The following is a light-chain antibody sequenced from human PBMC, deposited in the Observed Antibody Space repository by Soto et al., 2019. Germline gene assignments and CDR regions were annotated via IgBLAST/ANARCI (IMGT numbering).Light chain of an antibody. CDR1: QDIGNY. Sequence: DTQMTQSPSSLSASVGDRVTITCRASQDIGNYLAWYQQKPGKVPKLLMYAASTLRSGVPSRFSGSGSGTDFILIISSRQPEDVATYYCQKYNSAPWTFGQGTTVEIK. J-gene: IGKJ1*01. CDR2: AAS. CDR3: QKYNSAPWT. V-gene: IGKV1-27*01.